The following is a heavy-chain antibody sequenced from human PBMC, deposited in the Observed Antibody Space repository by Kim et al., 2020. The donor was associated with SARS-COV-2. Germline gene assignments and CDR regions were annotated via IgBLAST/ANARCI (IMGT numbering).Heavy chain of an antibody. CDR2: IHYSGNT. D-gene: IGHD3-16*01. Sequence: SETLSLTCTVSGGSIINNNYFWVWIRQSPGKGLEWIGSIHYSGNTYYNPSLGGRVTISADMSKNQFSLKLNSVTAADTAVYYCATHKRFADYVDYWGQGT. J-gene: IGHJ4*02. V-gene: IGHV4-39*07. CDR1: GGSIINNNYF. CDR3: ATHKRFADYVDY.